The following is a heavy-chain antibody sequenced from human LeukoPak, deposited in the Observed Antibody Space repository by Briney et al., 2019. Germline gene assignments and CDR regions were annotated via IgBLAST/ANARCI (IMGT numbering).Heavy chain of an antibody. D-gene: IGHD4-17*01. CDR2: MNSNSGNT. CDR1: GYTFINHD. CDR3: ARGTTVTTDY. Sequence: ASVKVSCKGYGYTFINHDIDWVRQAAGQGLEWMGWMNSNSGNTGYAQKFQGRVTFTRDTSTSTVYMELSSLRSEDTAVYYCARGTTVTTDYWGQGTLVTVSS. V-gene: IGHV1-8*03. J-gene: IGHJ4*02.